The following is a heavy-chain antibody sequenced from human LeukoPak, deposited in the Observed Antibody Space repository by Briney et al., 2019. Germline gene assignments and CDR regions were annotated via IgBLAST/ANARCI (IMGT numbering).Heavy chain of an antibody. V-gene: IGHV3-66*01. D-gene: IGHD3-10*01. Sequence: GGSLRLSSAASGFTVSSNYMSWVRQAPGKGLEWVSVIYSGGLTYYADSVEGRFTISRDNSKNTLYLQVDSLRAEDTAVYYCARASLSLVRGVIIPSFYYFDYWAREPWSPSPQ. CDR3: ARASLSLVRGVIIPSFYYFDY. CDR1: GFTVSSNY. J-gene: IGHJ4*02. CDR2: IYSGGLT.